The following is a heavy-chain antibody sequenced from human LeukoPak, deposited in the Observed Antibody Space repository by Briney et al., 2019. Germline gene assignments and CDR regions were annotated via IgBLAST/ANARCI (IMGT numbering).Heavy chain of an antibody. J-gene: IGHJ4*02. V-gene: IGHV3-21*01. CDR1: GFTFSSYN. Sequence: GGSLRLSCAASGFTFSSYNMNWVRQAPGKGLEWVSSITSGSSYIYYADSVKGRFTISRDNAKNSLYLQMNSLRAEDTAVYYCAKVKVWFGDYFDYWGQGTLVTVSS. D-gene: IGHD3-10*01. CDR3: AKVKVWFGDYFDY. CDR2: ITSGSSYI.